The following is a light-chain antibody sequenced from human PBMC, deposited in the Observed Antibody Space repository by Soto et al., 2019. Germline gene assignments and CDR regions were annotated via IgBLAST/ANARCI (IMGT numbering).Light chain of an antibody. J-gene: IGKJ1*01. CDR3: QQSYSTTWT. Sequence: IQMTQSPSSLSASVGDRVTITCRASQGISTYLNWYQQKPGKAPKLLIYAASSLQSGVPSRFSGSGSETDCTLTISSLQPEDVATYSCQQSYSTTWTFGQGTKVDIK. V-gene: IGKV1-39*01. CDR2: AAS. CDR1: QGISTY.